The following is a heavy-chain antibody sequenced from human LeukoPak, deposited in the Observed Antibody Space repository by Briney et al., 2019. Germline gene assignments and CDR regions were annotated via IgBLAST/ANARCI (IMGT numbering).Heavy chain of an antibody. CDR1: GFTFSNYA. J-gene: IGHJ4*02. D-gene: IGHD3-9*01. V-gene: IGHV3-23*01. Sequence: GASLRLSCAASGFTFSNYAMSWVRQAPGKGLEWVSAITGSGGNTYYADSVKGRFTISRDNSKNTLYLQMNSLRAEDTAVYYCAKWGDYDVLTGYYVPDYWGQGTLVTVSS. CDR3: AKWGDYDVLTGYYVPDY. CDR2: ITGSGGNT.